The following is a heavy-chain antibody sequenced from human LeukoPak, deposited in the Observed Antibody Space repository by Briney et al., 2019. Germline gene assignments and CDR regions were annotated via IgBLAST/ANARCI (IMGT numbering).Heavy chain of an antibody. CDR3: ARDGSPCGGDCYAPTWFDQ. J-gene: IGHJ5*02. D-gene: IGHD2-21*02. CDR2: ISSRSSST. Sequence: GGSLRLSYAAAGFTFSSYGMKWVRQAPGKGLESVSYISSRSSSTYYIDSVKGRFTISRDNAKNSLYLQMNSLRADDTAVYYCARDGSPCGGDCYAPTWFDQWGQGTLVTVSS. CDR1: GFTFSSYG. V-gene: IGHV3-48*04.